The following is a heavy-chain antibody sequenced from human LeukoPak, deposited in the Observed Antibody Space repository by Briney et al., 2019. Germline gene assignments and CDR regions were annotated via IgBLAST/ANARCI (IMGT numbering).Heavy chain of an antibody. CDR2: IYYSGST. J-gene: IGHJ4*02. Sequence: SETLSLTCTVSGGSISSFYWSWIRQPPGKGLEWIGYIYYSGSTNYNPSLKSRVTISVDTSKNQFSLRLSSVTAADTAVYYCARGRMVRGVMPPDYWGQGTLVTVSS. CDR3: ARGRMVRGVMPPDY. CDR1: GGSISSFY. V-gene: IGHV4-59*01. D-gene: IGHD3-10*01.